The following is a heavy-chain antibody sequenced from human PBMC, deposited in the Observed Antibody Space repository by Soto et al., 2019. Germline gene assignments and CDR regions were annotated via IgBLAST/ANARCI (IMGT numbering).Heavy chain of an antibody. D-gene: IGHD1-1*01. CDR3: AREMASTYYFDS. CDR2: SDPSGGSP. J-gene: IGHJ4*02. Sequence: QVQLVQSGAEVRKPGASMKISCKASGYPFTRYFVHWLRQAPGPGLEWMGNSDPSGGSPTSAQKFKDRVTMTTDTPTSTVSRDLTSLSSDDSAVYYCAREMASTYYFDSWGQGTLVTVSS. CDR1: GYPFTRYF. V-gene: IGHV1-46*01.